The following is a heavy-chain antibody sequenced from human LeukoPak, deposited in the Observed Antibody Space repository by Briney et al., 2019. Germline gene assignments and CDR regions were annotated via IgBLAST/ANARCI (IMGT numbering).Heavy chain of an antibody. D-gene: IGHD2-15*01. V-gene: IGHV3-21*01. CDR2: ISSSSYI. Sequence: GGSLRLSCAASGFTFSSYSMNWVRQAPGKGLEWVSSISSSSYIYYADSVKGRFTISRDNAKNSLYLQMNSLRAEDTAVYYCARVGCSGGSCYDFDYWGQGTLVTVSS. CDR1: GFTFSSYS. J-gene: IGHJ4*02. CDR3: ARVGCSGGSCYDFDY.